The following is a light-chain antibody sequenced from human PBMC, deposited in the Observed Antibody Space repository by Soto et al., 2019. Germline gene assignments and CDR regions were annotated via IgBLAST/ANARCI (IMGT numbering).Light chain of an antibody. J-gene: IGKJ2*01. CDR2: LGS. Sequence: DVVMTQSPLSLPVTPGEPASISCNSSQRLLHSNGYNYLDWYLQRPGQSPQLLVYLGSNRASGVPDRFSRSGSGTDFTLTITRVEAEDVGVYYCMQALQSPRTFGQGTKLEIK. CDR1: QRLLHSNGYNY. V-gene: IGKV2-28*01. CDR3: MQALQSPRT.